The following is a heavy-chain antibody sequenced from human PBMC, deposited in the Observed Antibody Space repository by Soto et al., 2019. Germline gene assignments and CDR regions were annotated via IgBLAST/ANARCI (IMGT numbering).Heavy chain of an antibody. V-gene: IGHV1-69*12. CDR1: GGTFSSYA. Sequence: QVQLVQSGAEVKKPGSPVKVSCKASGGTFSSYAISWVRQAPGQGLEWMGGIIPIVGTANYAQKFQGRVTITADESTSTDYMELSSLRSEDTAGYYCASAPCRYYYYVMDVWGPGTTVTDAS. CDR2: IIPIVGTA. CDR3: ASAPCRYYYYVMDV. J-gene: IGHJ6*02.